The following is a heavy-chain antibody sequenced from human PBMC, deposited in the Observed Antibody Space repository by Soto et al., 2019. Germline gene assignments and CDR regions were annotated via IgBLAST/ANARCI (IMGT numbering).Heavy chain of an antibody. CDR2: IKQDGSEK. D-gene: IGHD5-12*01. V-gene: IGHV3-7*01. CDR1: GFTFSSYW. CDR3: ARARSGYDYYYYGMDV. J-gene: IGHJ6*02. Sequence: PGGSLRLSCAASGFTFSSYWMSWVRQAPGKGLEWAANIKQDGSEKYYVDSVKGRFTISRDNAKNSLYLQMNSLRAEDTAVYYCARARSGYDYYYYGMDVWGQGTTVTVSS.